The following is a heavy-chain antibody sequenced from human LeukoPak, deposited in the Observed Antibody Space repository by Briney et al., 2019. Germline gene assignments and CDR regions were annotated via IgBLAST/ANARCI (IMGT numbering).Heavy chain of an antibody. CDR2: INPSGGST. CDR3: AGDSSGNNWFDP. J-gene: IGHJ5*02. CDR1: GYTFTSYY. V-gene: IGHV1-46*01. Sequence: ASVKVSCKASGYTFTSYYMHWVRQAPGQGLEWMGIINPSGGSTSYAQKFQGRVMITADKSTSTAYMELSSLRSEDTAVYYCAGDSSGNNWFDPWGQGTLVTVSS. D-gene: IGHD6-19*01.